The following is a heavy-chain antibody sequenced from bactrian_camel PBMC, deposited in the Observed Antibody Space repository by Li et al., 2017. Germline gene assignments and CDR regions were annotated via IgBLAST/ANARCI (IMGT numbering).Heavy chain of an antibody. CDR3: AADRSCSVSWMNFRY. CDR1: GLTYSSYT. Sequence: VQLVESGGGSVQAGGSLRLSCAASGLTYSSYTMAWLRQAHRKEREGVAALYTGSGATDYATSVKGRFTISRDSAKNTVYLQLTNLKPEDTGMYYCAADRSCSVSWMNFRYWGQGTQVTVS. CDR2: LYTGSGAT. D-gene: IGHD6*01. J-gene: IGHJ6*01. V-gene: IGHV3S40*01.